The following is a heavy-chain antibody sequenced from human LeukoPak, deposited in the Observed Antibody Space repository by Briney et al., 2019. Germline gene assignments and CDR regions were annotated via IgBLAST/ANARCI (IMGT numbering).Heavy chain of an antibody. CDR3: AKGAYYAD. CDR2: ISSSSGYI. V-gene: IGHV3-21*04. D-gene: IGHD3-3*01. Sequence: GGSLRLSCAASGFTFSNYSMNWVRQAPGRGLEWVSSISSSSGYIYYADSMRGRFTISRDNAKNSLFLQMNSLRAEDTAVYFCAKGAYYADWGQGTLVTVSS. CDR1: GFTFSNYS. J-gene: IGHJ1*01.